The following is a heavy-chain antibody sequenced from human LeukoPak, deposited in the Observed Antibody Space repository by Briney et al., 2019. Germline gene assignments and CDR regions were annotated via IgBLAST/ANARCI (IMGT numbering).Heavy chain of an antibody. CDR2: IYTSGST. CDR3: AYSGSGSYYFFDY. V-gene: IGHV4-4*07. Sequence: SETLSLTCTVSGGSISSYYWSWIRQPAGEGLEWIGRIYTSGSTNYNPSLKSRVTMSVDTSKTQFSLKLSSVTAADTAVYYCAYSGSGSYYFFDYWGQGTLVTVSS. D-gene: IGHD3-10*01. CDR1: GGSISSYY. J-gene: IGHJ4*02.